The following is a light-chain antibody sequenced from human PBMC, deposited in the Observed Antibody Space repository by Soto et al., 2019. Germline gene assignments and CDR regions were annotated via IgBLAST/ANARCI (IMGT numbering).Light chain of an antibody. CDR1: QSVSSGS. CDR2: GAS. V-gene: IGKV3-20*01. Sequence: EIVLTQSPGTLSLSPGERATLSCRASQSVSSGSLAWYQQKPGQAPRLLISGASSRATGIPDRFSGSGSGTDFTLTISRLEPEDFALYYCQQYGNSPRTFGQGTKVEIK. CDR3: QQYGNSPRT. J-gene: IGKJ1*01.